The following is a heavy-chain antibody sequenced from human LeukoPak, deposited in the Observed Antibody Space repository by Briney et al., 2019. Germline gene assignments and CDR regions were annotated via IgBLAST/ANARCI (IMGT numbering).Heavy chain of an antibody. CDR1: GYTFTDRY. J-gene: IGHJ1*01. CDR3: ARGPGTRIVVSNEYFHH. V-gene: IGHV1-2*02. D-gene: IGHD3-22*01. Sequence: ASVKVSCTASGYTFTDRYIHRVRQAPGQGLEWMGWMKPNTGGTKYAKKFQGRVTMTRDTSISTAYMELNGLRSDDTAVYYCARGPGTRIVVSNEYFHHWGQGTLVTVSS. CDR2: MKPNTGGT.